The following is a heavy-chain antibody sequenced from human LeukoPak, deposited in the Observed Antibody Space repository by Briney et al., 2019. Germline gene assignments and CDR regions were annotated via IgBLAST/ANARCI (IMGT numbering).Heavy chain of an antibody. J-gene: IGHJ4*02. D-gene: IGHD4-17*01. V-gene: IGHV3-23*01. CDR3: ANLDGDYGGGYFDY. CDR2: ISGSGGST. CDR1: GFTFSSYA. Sequence: GGSLRLSCAASGFTFSSYAMSWVRQAPGKGLEWVSAISGSGGSTYYADSVKGRFTISRDNSKNTLYLQMNSLRAEDTAVYYCANLDGDYGGGYFDYWGQGTLVTVSS.